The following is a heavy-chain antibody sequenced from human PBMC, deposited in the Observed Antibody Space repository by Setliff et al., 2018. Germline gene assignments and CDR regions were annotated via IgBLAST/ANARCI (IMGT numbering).Heavy chain of an antibody. CDR1: DVSISSSSFY. J-gene: IGHJ6*04. V-gene: IGHV4-61*05. CDR2: IYTSGGT. CDR3: ARHALSFDSAWDV. Sequence: SETLSLTCTVSDVSISSSSFYWAWIRQPPGKGLEWIGYIYTSGGTNYNPSLKSRVTISVDASKNHFSLKLNSVNAADTAVYYCARHALSFDSAWDVWGKGTTVTVSS. D-gene: IGHD3-9*01.